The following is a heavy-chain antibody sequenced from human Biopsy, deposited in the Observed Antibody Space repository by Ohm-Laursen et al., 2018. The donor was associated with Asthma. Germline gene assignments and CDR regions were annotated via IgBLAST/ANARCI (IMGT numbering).Heavy chain of an antibody. CDR3: ARRITIFGVVQKDHGMDA. CDR1: GGYMTPTSHY. J-gene: IGHJ6*02. CDR2: ISYGGKT. D-gene: IGHD3-3*01. V-gene: IGHV4-39*01. Sequence: SETLSLTCTVSGGYMTPTSHYWDWIRQAPGKGLEWIGYISYGGKTSYNPSLKNRVTISRDTSKNQFSLRLTSVTAADTAVYFCARRITIFGVVQKDHGMDAWGQGTTVIVSS.